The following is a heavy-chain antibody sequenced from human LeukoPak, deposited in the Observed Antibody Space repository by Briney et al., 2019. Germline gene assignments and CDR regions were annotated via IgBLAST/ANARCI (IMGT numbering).Heavy chain of an antibody. D-gene: IGHD1-26*01. Sequence: SETLSLTCTVSGYSISSGYYWGWIRRPPGKGLEWIGSISHSGSTYYNPSLKSRVSISVDTSKNQFSLRLSSVTAADTAVYYCARVLLVGAILDDFDYWGQGTLVTVSS. J-gene: IGHJ4*02. CDR2: ISHSGST. V-gene: IGHV4-38-2*02. CDR1: GYSISSGYY. CDR3: ARVLLVGAILDDFDY.